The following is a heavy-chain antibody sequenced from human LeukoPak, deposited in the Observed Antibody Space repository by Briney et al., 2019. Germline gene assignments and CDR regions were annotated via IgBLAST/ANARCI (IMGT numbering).Heavy chain of an antibody. CDR1: GFTFSSYS. V-gene: IGHV3-23*01. CDR3: AKDLTRILPGVYYYGMDV. Sequence: GGSLRLSCAASGFTFSSYSMSWVRQAPGKGLEWVSTISGSGGSTYYADSVKGRVTISRDNSKNTLYLQMNSLRAEDTAVYYCAKDLTRILPGVYYYGMDVWGQGTTVTVSS. CDR2: ISGSGGST. D-gene: IGHD2-15*01. J-gene: IGHJ6*02.